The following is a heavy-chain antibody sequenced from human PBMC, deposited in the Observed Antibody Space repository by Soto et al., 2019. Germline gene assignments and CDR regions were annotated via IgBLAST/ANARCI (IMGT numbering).Heavy chain of an antibody. Sequence: QLQLQESGPGLVKPSETLSLTCNVSGVSITDTSYYWGWSRQPPGKGLEWIGTIYFNGNTFYNPSLNSRLTISVDTAKNQISLRLTSVTAADTAVYSCSRKGSYWCQGTLVAVSS. CDR2: IYFNGNT. J-gene: IGHJ4*02. CDR1: GVSITDTSYY. V-gene: IGHV4-39*01. CDR3: SRKGSY.